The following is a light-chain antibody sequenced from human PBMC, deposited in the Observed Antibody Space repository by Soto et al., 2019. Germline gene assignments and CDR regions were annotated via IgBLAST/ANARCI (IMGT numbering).Light chain of an antibody. J-gene: IGKJ1*01. CDR2: QAS. Sequence: DIQMTQSPSTLSASVGDRVTIACRASQSLGSWLAWYQQKPGKAPKLLIYQASTLKSGVPSRFSGSGSGTEFTLTISSLQPDDFATYYCQHYNSYSEAFGQGTKVEL. CDR3: QHYNSYSEA. CDR1: QSLGSW. V-gene: IGKV1-5*03.